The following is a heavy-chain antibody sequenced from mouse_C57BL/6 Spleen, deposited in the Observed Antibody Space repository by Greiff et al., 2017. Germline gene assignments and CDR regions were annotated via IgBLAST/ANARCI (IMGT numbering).Heavy chain of an antibody. J-gene: IGHJ2*01. D-gene: IGHD1-1*01. V-gene: IGHV7-3*01. CDR3: ARSAITTVPYYFDY. Sequence: EVNVVESGGGLVQPGGSLSLSCAASGFTFTDYYMSWVRQPPGKALEWLGFIRNKANGYTTEYSASVKGPFTISRDNSQSILYLQMSALRAEDSATYYWARSAITTVPYYFDYWGQGTTLTVSS. CDR2: IRNKANGYTT. CDR1: GFTFTDYY.